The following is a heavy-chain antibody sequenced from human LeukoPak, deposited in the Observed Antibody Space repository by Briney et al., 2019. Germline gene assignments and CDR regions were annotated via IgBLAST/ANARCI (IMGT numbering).Heavy chain of an antibody. J-gene: IGHJ5*02. Sequence: SETLSLTCTVSGGSISSGSYYWSWIRQPAGKGLEWIGRIYTSGSTNYNPSLKSRVTISVDTSKNQFSLKLSSVTAADTAVYYCARSPAPTSSIDPWGQGTLVTVSS. D-gene: IGHD2/OR15-2a*01. CDR1: GGSISSGSYY. V-gene: IGHV4-61*02. CDR3: ARSPAPTSSIDP. CDR2: IYTSGST.